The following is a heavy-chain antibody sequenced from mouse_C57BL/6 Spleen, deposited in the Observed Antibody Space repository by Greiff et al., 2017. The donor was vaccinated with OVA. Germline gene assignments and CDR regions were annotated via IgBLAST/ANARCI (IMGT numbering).Heavy chain of an antibody. CDR2: IDPSDSYT. CDR3: ARSDYGSSYFDY. V-gene: IGHV1-50*01. J-gene: IGHJ2*01. Sequence: QVQLQQPGAELVKPGASVKLPCKASGYTFTSYWMQWVKQRPGQGLEWIGEIDPSDSYTNYNQKFKGKATLTVDTSSSTAYMQLSSLTSEDSAVYYCARSDYGSSYFDYWGQGTTLTVSS. D-gene: IGHD1-1*01. CDR1: GYTFTSYW.